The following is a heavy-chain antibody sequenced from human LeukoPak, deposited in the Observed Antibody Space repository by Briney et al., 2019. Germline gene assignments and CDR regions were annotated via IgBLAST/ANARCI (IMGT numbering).Heavy chain of an antibody. CDR3: ARDFEAIAAAGSLYDYYGMDV. CDR1: GFTFSSYW. Sequence: GGSLRLSCAASGFTFSSYWMHWVRQAPGNGLVWVSRINSDGSSTSYADSVKGRFTISRDNAKNTLYLQMNSLRAEDTAVYYCARDFEAIAAAGSLYDYYGMDVWGQGTTVTVSS. CDR2: INSDGSST. D-gene: IGHD6-13*01. J-gene: IGHJ6*02. V-gene: IGHV3-74*01.